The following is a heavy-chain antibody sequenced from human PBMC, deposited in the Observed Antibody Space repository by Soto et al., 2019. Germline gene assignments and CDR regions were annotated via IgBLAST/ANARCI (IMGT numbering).Heavy chain of an antibody. CDR3: ARQAIAAAGPKRAYGMDV. D-gene: IGHD6-13*01. CDR1: GGSISSSSYY. V-gene: IGHV4-39*01. Sequence: QLQLQESGPGLVKPSETLSFTCTVSGGSISSSSYYWGWIRQPPGKGLEWIGSIYYSGSTYYNPSLKSRVTISVDTSKNQFSLKLSSVTAADTAVYYCARQAIAAAGPKRAYGMDVWGQGTTVTVSS. CDR2: IYYSGST. J-gene: IGHJ6*02.